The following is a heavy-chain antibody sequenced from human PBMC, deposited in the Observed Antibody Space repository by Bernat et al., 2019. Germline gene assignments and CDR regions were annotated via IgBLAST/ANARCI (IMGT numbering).Heavy chain of an antibody. D-gene: IGHD3-22*01. CDR2: ISWDSGKL. CDR3: AKDIRSGAYYYAFDS. V-gene: IGHV3-9*01. Sequence: EVHLVESGGDLVQPGRSLRLSCAASEFTFDDHAMHWVRQAPGKGLEWVSGISWDSGKLGYADSVRGRFTISRDNAKNSLYLQMNSLRPEDTALYYCAKDIRSGAYYYAFDSWGQGTLVTVSS. J-gene: IGHJ4*02. CDR1: EFTFDDHA.